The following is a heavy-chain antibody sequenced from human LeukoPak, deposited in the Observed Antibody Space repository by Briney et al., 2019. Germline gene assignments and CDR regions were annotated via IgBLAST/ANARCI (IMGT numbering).Heavy chain of an antibody. J-gene: IGHJ4*02. CDR1: GGSISSGSYY. D-gene: IGHD5-12*01. CDR2: IYTSGST. V-gene: IGHV4-61*02. Sequence: SQTLSLTCTVSGGSISSGSYYWSWIRQPAGKGLEWIGRIYTSGSTNYNPSLKSRVTISVDTSKNQFSLKLSSVTAADTAVYYCARGRDIVATLGFDYWGQGTLVTVSS. CDR3: ARGRDIVATLGFDY.